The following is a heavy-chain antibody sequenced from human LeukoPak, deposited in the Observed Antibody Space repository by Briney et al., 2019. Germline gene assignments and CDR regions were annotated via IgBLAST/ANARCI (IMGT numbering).Heavy chain of an antibody. V-gene: IGHV4-38-2*02. D-gene: IGHD3-9*01. CDR3: ARDHLDYDTLTGQVDYYYGMDV. J-gene: IGHJ6*02. Sequence: SETLSLTCTVSGYSISSGYYWGWIRQPPGKGLEWIGSIYHSGSTYYNPSLKSRVTISVDTSKNQFSLKLSSVTAADTAVYYCARDHLDYDTLTGQVDYYYGMDVWGQGTTVTVSS. CDR1: GYSISSGYY. CDR2: IYHSGST.